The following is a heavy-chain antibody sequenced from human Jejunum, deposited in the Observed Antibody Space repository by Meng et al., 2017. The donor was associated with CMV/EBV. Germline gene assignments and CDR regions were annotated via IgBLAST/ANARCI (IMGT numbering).Heavy chain of an antibody. CDR1: VARDSVG. D-gene: IGHD6-19*01. J-gene: IGHJ4*02. CDR3: ARRHFSGWYYFDS. CDR2: TYYRSRWLY. Sequence: VARDSVGWNWIRQSPSRGLEWLGRTYYRSRWLYDYAPSVRSRITIDADTSKNEVSLRLKSVTPEDTAVYYCARRHFSGWYYFDSWGQGTLVTVSS. V-gene: IGHV6-1*01.